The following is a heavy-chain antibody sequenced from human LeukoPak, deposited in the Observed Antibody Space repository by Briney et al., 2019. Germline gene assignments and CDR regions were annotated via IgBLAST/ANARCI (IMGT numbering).Heavy chain of an antibody. D-gene: IGHD1-14*01. CDR1: GLTVITND. CDR3: ARGVEPLAANTLAY. V-gene: IGHV3-53*01. CDR2: LYSDGNT. J-gene: IGHJ4*02. Sequence: GGPLRLSCAASGLTVITNDMTWVPQAPGKGLEWVSVLYSDGNTKYADSVQGRFTISRDNSKNTLYLEMNSLSPDDTAVYYCARGVEPLAANTLAYWGQGTLVTVSS.